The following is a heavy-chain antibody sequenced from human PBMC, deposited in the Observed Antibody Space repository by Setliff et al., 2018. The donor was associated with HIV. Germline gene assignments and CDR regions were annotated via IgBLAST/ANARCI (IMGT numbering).Heavy chain of an antibody. D-gene: IGHD3-3*01. V-gene: IGHV3-7*01. CDR1: GFTVSGYW. CDR3: ARAAAYFNFWTGYHPHAFDI. J-gene: IGHJ3*02. CDR2: IKQDGSER. Sequence: GESLTLSCAASGFTVSGYWMSWVRQAPGKGLEWVANIKQDGSERYYVDSVKGRFTISRDNTNNSLYLHMNSLRAEDTAVYYCARAAAYFNFWTGYHPHAFDIWGQGTMVTVSS.